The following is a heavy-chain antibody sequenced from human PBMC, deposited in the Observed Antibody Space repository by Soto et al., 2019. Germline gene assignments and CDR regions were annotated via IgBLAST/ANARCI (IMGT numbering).Heavy chain of an antibody. CDR3: VRALRHTAMVYPWLDP. Sequence: PSETLSLTCTVSGASVSTGAYYWGWVRQRPGKGLEWVGYIYESGYTYYNTSLKSRLTISLDRSNNQFSLGLTSVTAADTAVYYCVRALRHTAMVYPWLDPWGQGTLVTV. J-gene: IGHJ5*02. CDR1: GASVSTGAYY. CDR2: IYESGYT. D-gene: IGHD5-18*01. V-gene: IGHV4-31*03.